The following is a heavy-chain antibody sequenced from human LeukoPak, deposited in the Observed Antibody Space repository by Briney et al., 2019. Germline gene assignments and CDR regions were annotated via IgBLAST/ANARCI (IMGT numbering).Heavy chain of an antibody. CDR2: ISAYNGST. D-gene: IGHD5-12*01. J-gene: IGHJ4*02. CDR1: GYTFTSYG. CDR3: ARDDYEDATNIVATIDY. Sequence: ASVKVSCKASGYTFTSYGISWVRQAPGQGLEWMGWISAYNGSTNYAQKLQGRVTMTTDTSTSTAYMELRSLRSDDTAVYYCARDDYEDATNIVATIDYWGQGTLVTVSS. V-gene: IGHV1-18*01.